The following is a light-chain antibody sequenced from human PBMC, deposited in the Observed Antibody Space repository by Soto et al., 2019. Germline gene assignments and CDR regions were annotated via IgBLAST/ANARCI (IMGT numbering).Light chain of an antibody. CDR2: GAS. CDR3: QQYGDWPPET. J-gene: IGKJ2*01. CDR1: QNVRTNY. Sequence: EIVLTQSPGTLSLSPGERVILSCRASQNVRTNYLAWYQQKPGQAPRLLIYGASTRASGIPERFSGSGSGTDFTLTISSLQSEDVAGYYCQQYGDWPPETFGQGTNLEI. V-gene: IGKV3-20*01.